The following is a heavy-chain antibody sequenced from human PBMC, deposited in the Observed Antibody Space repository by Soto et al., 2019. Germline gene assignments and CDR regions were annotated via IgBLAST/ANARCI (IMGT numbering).Heavy chain of an antibody. J-gene: IGHJ3*01. V-gene: IGHV4-30-4*01. D-gene: IGHD2-2*01. CDR3: VRGDPGACSSTSCSDAFDL. CDR2: IYYSGST. Sequence: QVQLHESGPGLVKPSQTLSLTCTVSGGSISSGDYYWNWIRQPPGKGLEGIGSIYYSGSTYYSPSLESRVAISVGKSKNQFSLKLTSVTAADTAVYYCVRGDPGACSSTSCSDAFDLWGRGTMVAVSS. CDR1: GGSISSGDYY.